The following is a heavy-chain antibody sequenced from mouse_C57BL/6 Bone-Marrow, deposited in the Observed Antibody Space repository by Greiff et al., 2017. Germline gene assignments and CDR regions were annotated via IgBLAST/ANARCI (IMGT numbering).Heavy chain of an antibody. CDR3: AREDSNSSWFAY. V-gene: IGHV1-81*01. CDR1: GYTFTSYG. D-gene: IGHD2-5*01. Sequence: QVQLKESGAELARPGASVKLSCKASGYTFTSYGISWVKQRTGQGLEWIGEIYPRSGNTYYNEKFKGKATLTADKSSSTAYMELRSLTSEDSAVYFCAREDSNSSWFAYWGQGTLVTVSA. J-gene: IGHJ3*01. CDR2: IYPRSGNT.